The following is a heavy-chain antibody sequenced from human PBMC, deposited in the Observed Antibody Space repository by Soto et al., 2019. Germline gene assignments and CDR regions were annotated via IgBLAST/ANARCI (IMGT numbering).Heavy chain of an antibody. D-gene: IGHD7-27*01. V-gene: IGHV4-31*03. CDR2: ISNSGRI. J-gene: IGHJ4*02. Sequence: QVQLQESGPGLVKPSQTLSLSCTVSGGSISSGTYFWSWIRQHPGKGLEWIGYISNSGRISYNPSLKSRVTMSVDTSTNQASLKLSSVPAADTAVYYCTRDSTGESYWGQGYLVTVSS. CDR3: TRDSTGESY. CDR1: GGSISSGTYF.